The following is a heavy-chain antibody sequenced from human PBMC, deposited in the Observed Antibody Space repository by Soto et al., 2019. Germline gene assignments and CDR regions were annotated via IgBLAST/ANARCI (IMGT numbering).Heavy chain of an antibody. J-gene: IGHJ4*02. V-gene: IGHV4-59*01. CDR2: IYSSGIT. D-gene: IGHD2-21*02. CDR3: AGGVTSTLRGRRLDY. CDR1: GGSISSYY. Sequence: PSETLSLTCNVSGGSISSYYWNWIRQSPGKGLEWIGYIYSSGITNYNPSLKSRVTISLDTTRNQLSLKLSSVTTADTAVYYCAGGVTSTLRGRRLDYWGQGTLATVSS.